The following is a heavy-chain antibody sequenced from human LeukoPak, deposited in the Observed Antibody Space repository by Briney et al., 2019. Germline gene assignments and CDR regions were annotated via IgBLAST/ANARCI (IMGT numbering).Heavy chain of an antibody. J-gene: IGHJ4*02. V-gene: IGHV5-51*01. Sequence: GESLKISCKGSGYSFATYSFAWVRQMPGKGLKWMGIIYPDDSDTSYSPSFQDQVTMSADKSSSTAYLQWSGLKASDTAMYYCARLGGPSFTSSYYFDYWGQGTLVTVSS. CDR3: ARLGGPSFTSSYYFDY. CDR2: IYPDDSDT. CDR1: GYSFATYS. D-gene: IGHD2-2*01.